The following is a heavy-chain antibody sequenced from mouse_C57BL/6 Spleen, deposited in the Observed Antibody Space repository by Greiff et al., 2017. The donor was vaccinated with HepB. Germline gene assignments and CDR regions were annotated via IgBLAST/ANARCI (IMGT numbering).Heavy chain of an antibody. J-gene: IGHJ4*01. Sequence: DVKLQESGPGLVKPSQSLSLTCSVTGYSITSGYYWNWIRQFPGNKLEWMGYISYDGSNNYNPSLKNRTSITRDTSKNQFFLKLNSVTTEDTATYYCAREDGNYNYYAMDYWGQGTSVTVSS. V-gene: IGHV3-6*01. CDR3: AREDGNYNYYAMDY. CDR2: ISYDGSN. D-gene: IGHD2-1*01. CDR1: GYSITSGYY.